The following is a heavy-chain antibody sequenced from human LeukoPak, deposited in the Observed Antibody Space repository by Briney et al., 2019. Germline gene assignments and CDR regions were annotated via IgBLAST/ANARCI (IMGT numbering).Heavy chain of an antibody. J-gene: IGHJ6*02. D-gene: IGHD5-18*01. CDR1: GFTFSSYW. CDR3: ARDQLWLRVYYYYGMDV. V-gene: IGHV3-21*01. Sequence: GGSLRLSCAASGFTFSSYWMSWVRQAPGKGLEWVSSISSSSSYIYYADSVKGRFTISRDNAKNSLCLQMNSLRAEDTAVYYCARDQLWLRVYYYYGMDVWGQGTTVTVSS. CDR2: ISSSSSYI.